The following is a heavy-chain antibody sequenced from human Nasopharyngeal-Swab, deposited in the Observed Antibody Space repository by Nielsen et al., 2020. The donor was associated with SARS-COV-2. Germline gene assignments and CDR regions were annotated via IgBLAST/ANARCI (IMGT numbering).Heavy chain of an antibody. Sequence: ASVKVSCKASGYTFTSYAMNWVRQAPGQGLEWMGWINTNTGNPTYAQGFTGRFVFSLDTSVSTAYLQISSLKAEDTAVYYCARDTSGRIRTKGVAVAGRKRHNWLDPWGQGTLVTVSS. D-gene: IGHD6-19*01. CDR1: GYTFTSYA. V-gene: IGHV7-4-1*02. CDR2: INTNTGNP. CDR3: ARDTSGRIRTKGVAVAGRKRHNWLDP. J-gene: IGHJ5*02.